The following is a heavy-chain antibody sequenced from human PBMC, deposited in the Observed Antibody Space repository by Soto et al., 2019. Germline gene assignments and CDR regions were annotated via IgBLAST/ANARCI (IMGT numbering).Heavy chain of an antibody. J-gene: IGHJ5*02. Sequence: VESLKISCKGSGYSFTSYWIGWVRQMPVKVLEWMGIIYPGDSDTRYSPSFQVQVTISADKSISTAYLQWSSLKASDTAMYYCARYYDYVWGSSPFDPWGQGALVTVSS. CDR3: ARYYDYVWGSSPFDP. CDR2: IYPGDSDT. D-gene: IGHD3-16*01. CDR1: GYSFTSYW. V-gene: IGHV5-51*01.